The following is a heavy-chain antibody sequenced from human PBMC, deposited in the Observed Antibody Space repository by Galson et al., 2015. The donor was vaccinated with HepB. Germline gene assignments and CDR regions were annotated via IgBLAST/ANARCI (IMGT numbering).Heavy chain of an antibody. V-gene: IGHV4-4*02. CDR2: IYHSGST. CDR1: GGSISSSNW. Sequence: LSLTCAVSGGSISSSNWWSWVRQPPGKGLEWIGEIYHSGSTNYNPSLKSRVTISVDKSKNQFSLKLSSVTAADTAVYYCARDRGWFRGEGLDYWGQGTLVTVSS. J-gene: IGHJ4*02. D-gene: IGHD2-15*01. CDR3: ARDRGWFRGEGLDY.